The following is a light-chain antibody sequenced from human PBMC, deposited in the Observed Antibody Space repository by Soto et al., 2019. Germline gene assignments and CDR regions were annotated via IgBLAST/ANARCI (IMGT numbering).Light chain of an antibody. Sequence: EIVMTQSPATLSVSPGERATLPCRASQSVSSNLAWYQQKPGQAPRLLIYGASTRATGIQDRFSGSGSGTDFTLSISRLEPEDFAVYYCKQYSSLWTCGQGTKVDIK. J-gene: IGKJ1*01. CDR2: GAS. V-gene: IGKV3-15*01. CDR1: QSVSSN. CDR3: KQYSSLWT.